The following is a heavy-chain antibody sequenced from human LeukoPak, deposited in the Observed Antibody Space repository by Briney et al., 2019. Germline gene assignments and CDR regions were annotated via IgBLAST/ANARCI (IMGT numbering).Heavy chain of an antibody. D-gene: IGHD4-17*01. V-gene: IGHV3-21*01. CDR2: ISSSATYI. CDR3: ATWDDYGDYVAFEY. Sequence: GGSLRLSCAGSGFTFSSYTMNWVRQAPGKGLEWVSSISSSATYIYYADSVRGRFTISSDDAKNSLFLHMNSLRAEDTAVYYCATWDDYGDYVAFEYWGQGTLVTVSS. CDR1: GFTFSSYT. J-gene: IGHJ4*02.